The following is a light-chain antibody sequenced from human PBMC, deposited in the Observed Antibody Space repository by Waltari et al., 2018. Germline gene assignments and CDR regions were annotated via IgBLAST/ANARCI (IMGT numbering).Light chain of an antibody. CDR2: DVT. V-gene: IGLV2-14*03. J-gene: IGLJ3*02. CDR1: NSDIGGYKY. CDR3: TSYTTSHTAYWV. Sequence: QSALTQPASVSGSPGQSITISCSGTNSDIGGYKYVSWYQQHPGKAPKLIIYDVTNRPSGISRRVDCSKSGITASLTISGLQAGDEGDYYCTSYTTSHTAYWVFGGGTRLTVL.